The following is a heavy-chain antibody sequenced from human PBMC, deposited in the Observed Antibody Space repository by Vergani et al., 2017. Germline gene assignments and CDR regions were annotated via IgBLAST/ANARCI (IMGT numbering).Heavy chain of an antibody. CDR2: LFYGGST. CDR1: GGSVSSGNYY. J-gene: IGHJ4*02. D-gene: IGHD1-1*01. Sequence: QLQLQESGPGLVKPSETLSLTCTVSGGSVSSGNYYWTWLRQPAGKGLQWIGYLFYGGSTNYNPSLKSRVTISVDTSKNQFSLKLSSVTAADTAVYYCARSRGTLFDYWGQGTLVTVSS. V-gene: IGHV4-61*10. CDR3: ARSRGTLFDY.